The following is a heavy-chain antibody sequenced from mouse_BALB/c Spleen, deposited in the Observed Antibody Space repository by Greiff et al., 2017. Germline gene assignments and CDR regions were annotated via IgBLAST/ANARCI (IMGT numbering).Heavy chain of an antibody. Sequence: VKLMESGAELVKPGASVKLSCKASGYTFTEYIIHWVKQRSGQGLEWIGWFYPGSGSIKYNEKFKDKATLTADKSSSTVYMELSRLTSEDSAVYFCARHERGDYDDYAMDYWGQGTSVTVSS. D-gene: IGHD2-4*01. CDR1: GYTFTEYI. V-gene: IGHV1-62-2*01. J-gene: IGHJ4*01. CDR3: ARHERGDYDDYAMDY. CDR2: FYPGSGSI.